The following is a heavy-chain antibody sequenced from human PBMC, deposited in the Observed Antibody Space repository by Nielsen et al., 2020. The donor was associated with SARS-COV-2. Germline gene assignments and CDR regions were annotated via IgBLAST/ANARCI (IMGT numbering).Heavy chain of an antibody. V-gene: IGHV1-18*01. CDR2: ISAYNGNT. Sequence: ASVKVSYKASGYTCTSYGISWVRQAPGQGLEWMGWISAYNGNTNYAQKLQGRVTMTTDTSTSTAYMELRSLRSDDTAVYYCARVSEEQQLVLFDYWGQGTLVTVAS. CDR3: ARVSEEQQLVLFDY. D-gene: IGHD6-13*01. CDR1: GYTCTSYG. J-gene: IGHJ4*02.